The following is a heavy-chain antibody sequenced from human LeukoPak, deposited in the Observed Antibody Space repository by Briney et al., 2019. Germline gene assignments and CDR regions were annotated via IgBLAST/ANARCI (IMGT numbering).Heavy chain of an antibody. J-gene: IGHJ4*02. CDR3: ARDLTGDSSFDY. CDR1: GFTFSSYE. CDR2: ISSSDSTI. V-gene: IGHV3-48*03. Sequence: GGSLRLSCAASGFTFSSYEMNWVRQAPGKGLEWVSYISSSDSTIYYADSVKGRFTISRDNAKNSLFLQMNGLRAEDTAVYYCARDLTGDSSFDYWGQGTLVTVSS. D-gene: IGHD3-9*01.